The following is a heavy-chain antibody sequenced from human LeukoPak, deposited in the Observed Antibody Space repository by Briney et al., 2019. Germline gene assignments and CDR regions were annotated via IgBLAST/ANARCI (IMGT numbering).Heavy chain of an antibody. CDR3: ARESGIAAPDY. CDR1: GYSISSGYY. J-gene: IGHJ4*02. V-gene: IGHV4-38-2*02. D-gene: IGHD6-13*01. Sequence: PSETLSLTCTVSGYSISSGYYWGWIRQTPGKGLEWIGEIYHSGSTYSNPSLKSRVSISVDTSKNQFSLKLSSVTAADTAVYYCARESGIAAPDYWGQGTLVTVSS. CDR2: IYHSGST.